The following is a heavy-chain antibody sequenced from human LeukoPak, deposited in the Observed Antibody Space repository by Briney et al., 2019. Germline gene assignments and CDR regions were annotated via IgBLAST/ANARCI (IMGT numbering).Heavy chain of an antibody. CDR1: GFTFSSYW. V-gene: IGHV3-74*01. J-gene: IGHJ4*02. D-gene: IGHD3-10*01. CDR2: INSGGSTT. Sequence: PGGSLRLSCAASGFTFSSYWMHWVRQAPGKGLVWVSRINSGGSTTNYADSVKGRFTISRDNAKNTLCLQMNSLRAEDTAVYYCSSQIWLGELFAHYWGQGTLVTVSS. CDR3: SSQIWLGELFAHY.